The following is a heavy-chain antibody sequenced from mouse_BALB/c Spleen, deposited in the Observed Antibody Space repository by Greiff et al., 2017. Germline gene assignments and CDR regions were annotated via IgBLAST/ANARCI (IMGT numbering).Heavy chain of an antibody. CDR1: GFTFSSFG. D-gene: IGHD3-2*01. CDR3: ARGTARAFAY. Sequence: EVKLVESGGGLVQPGGSRKLSCAASGFTFSSFGMHWVRQAPEKGLEWVAYISSGSSTIYYADTVKGRFTISRDNPKNTLFLQMTSLRSEDTAMYYCARGTARAFAYWGQGTLVTVSA. J-gene: IGHJ3*01. V-gene: IGHV5-17*02. CDR2: ISSGSSTI.